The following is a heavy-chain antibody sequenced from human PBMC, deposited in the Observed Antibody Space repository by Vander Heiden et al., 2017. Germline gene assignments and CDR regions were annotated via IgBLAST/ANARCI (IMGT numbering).Heavy chain of an antibody. CDR3: AKDRGRFLEWLLFY. D-gene: IGHD3-3*01. J-gene: IGHJ4*02. V-gene: IGHV3-30*18. CDR2: ISYDGTNK. CDR1: GFTFSNYG. Sequence: QVQLVESGGGVVQPGRSLRLSCEASGFTFSNYGMYWVRQAPGKGLEWVAVISYDGTNKYYADSVKGRFTISRDNSKNRLFLQMSSLRAEDTAVYYCAKDRGRFLEWLLFYWGQGTLVTVSS.